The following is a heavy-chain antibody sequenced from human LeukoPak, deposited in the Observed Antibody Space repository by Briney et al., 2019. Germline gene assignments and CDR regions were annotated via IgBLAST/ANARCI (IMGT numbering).Heavy chain of an antibody. Sequence: GESLKISCKASGYSFTSHWIGWVRQMPGKGLEWMGVIYPGDSDTRYSPSFQGQVTISADKSINTAYLQWSSLKASDTAIYYCARQRSGYGDYVDYRGLGTLVTVSS. J-gene: IGHJ4*02. CDR2: IYPGDSDT. D-gene: IGHD4-17*01. V-gene: IGHV5-51*01. CDR3: ARQRSGYGDYVDY. CDR1: GYSFTSHW.